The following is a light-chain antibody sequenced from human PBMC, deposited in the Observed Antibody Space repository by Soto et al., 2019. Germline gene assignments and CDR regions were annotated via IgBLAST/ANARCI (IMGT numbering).Light chain of an antibody. CDR1: RSLVDSDGNAY. CDR3: MQDTQLRT. CDR2: KVS. V-gene: IGKV2-24*01. J-gene: IGKJ5*01. Sequence: EIVLTQTPLLSPDTLGQLASISCRSSRSLVDSDGNAYLTWLHQRPGQPPRPLIYKVSQRLSGVPDRFSGSGAGTDFTLHISRVEAEDVGNYFCMQDTQLRTFGQGTRLEIK.